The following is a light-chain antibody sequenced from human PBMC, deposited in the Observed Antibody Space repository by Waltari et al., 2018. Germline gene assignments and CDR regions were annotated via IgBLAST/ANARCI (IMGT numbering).Light chain of an antibody. J-gene: IGLJ3*02. Sequence: QSVLTQPPSASGTPGQRVTISCSGSYSNIGHNSVNWYQQVPGTAPKLLIYNNDRRPSGVPDRFSGSKSGTSASLAIIGLQSEDEAYYYCAAWDDSLNGVFGGGTKLTVL. CDR2: NND. CDR3: AAWDDSLNGV. V-gene: IGLV1-44*01. CDR1: YSNIGHNS.